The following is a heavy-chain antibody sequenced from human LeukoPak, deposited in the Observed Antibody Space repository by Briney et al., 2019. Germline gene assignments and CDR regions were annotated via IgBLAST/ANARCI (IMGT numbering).Heavy chain of an antibody. J-gene: IGHJ4*02. CDR2: IYYSGST. CDR3: ARQQLEYYHDSSGYYDY. CDR1: GGSISSSSYY. D-gene: IGHD3-22*01. V-gene: IGHV4-39*01. Sequence: PSETLSLTCTVSGGSISSSSYYWGWIRQPPGKGLEWIGSIYYSGSTYYNPSLKSRVTISVDTSKNQFSLKLSSVTAADTAVYYCARQQLEYYHDSSGYYDYWGQGTLVTVSS.